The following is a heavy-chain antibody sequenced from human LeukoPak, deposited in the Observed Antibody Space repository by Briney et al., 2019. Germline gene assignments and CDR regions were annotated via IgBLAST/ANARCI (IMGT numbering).Heavy chain of an antibody. Sequence: ASVKVSCTASGYTFTRYYMHWVRQAPGQGLEWRGIINPSGGSRTYAEQFQGRVTMTRDTSTSTGYMELSSLRSEDTAVYYCARGSVMTSDYYYDMDVWGQGTTVTVSS. J-gene: IGHJ6*02. CDR3: ARGSVMTSDYYYDMDV. CDR1: GYTFTRYY. CDR2: INPSGGSR. V-gene: IGHV1-46*01. D-gene: IGHD2-21*02.